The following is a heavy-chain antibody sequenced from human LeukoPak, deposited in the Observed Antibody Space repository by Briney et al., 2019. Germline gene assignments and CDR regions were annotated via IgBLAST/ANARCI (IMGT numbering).Heavy chain of an antibody. CDR1: GFTFSGSA. D-gene: IGHD1-26*01. J-gene: IGHJ6*03. V-gene: IGHV3-73*01. CDR2: IRSKANSYAT. Sequence: GGSLRLSCAASGFTFSGSAMHWVRQASGKGLEWVGRIRSKANSYATAYAASVKGRFTISRDDSKNTAYLQMNSLKTEDTAVYYCASSGSYWGDYYYMDVWGKGTTVTVSS. CDR3: ASSGSYWGDYYYMDV.